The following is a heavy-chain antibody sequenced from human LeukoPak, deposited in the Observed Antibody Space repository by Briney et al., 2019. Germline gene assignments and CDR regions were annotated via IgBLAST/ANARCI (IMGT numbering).Heavy chain of an antibody. CDR1: GGSISSGSYY. V-gene: IGHV4-61*02. J-gene: IGHJ3*02. CDR2: IYTSGST. D-gene: IGHD3-3*01. Sequence: TLSLTCTVSGGSISSGSYYWSWIRQPAGKGLEWIGRIYTSGSTNYNPSLKSRVTISVDTSKNQFSLKLSSVTAADTAVYYCARDYDFWSGYDAFDIWGQGTMVTVSS. CDR3: ARDYDFWSGYDAFDI.